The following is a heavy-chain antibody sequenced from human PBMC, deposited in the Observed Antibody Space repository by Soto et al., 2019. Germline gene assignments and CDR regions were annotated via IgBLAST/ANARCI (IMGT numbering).Heavy chain of an antibody. CDR2: INHSGST. J-gene: IGHJ3*02. V-gene: IGHV4-34*01. Sequence: SETLSLTCAVYGGSFSGYYWSWIRQPPGKGLEWIGEINHSGSTNYNPSLKSRVTISVDTSKNQFSLQLSSVTAADTAAYYCWRALKSGTRVVAFDTWGQGTMVTV. D-gene: IGHD2-15*01. CDR1: GGSFSGYY. CDR3: WRALKSGTRVVAFDT.